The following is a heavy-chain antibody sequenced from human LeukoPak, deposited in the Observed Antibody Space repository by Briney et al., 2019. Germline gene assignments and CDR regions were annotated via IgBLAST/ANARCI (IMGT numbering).Heavy chain of an antibody. CDR2: INSDGSST. CDR1: GFTFSSYW. D-gene: IGHD3-10*01. Sequence: PGGSLRLSCAASGFTFSSYWMHWVRQAPGKGLVWVSRINSDGSSTSYADSVKGRFTISRDNAKNTLYLQMNSLRAEDTAVYYCAMVRGVIDSFDYWGQGTLVTVSS. V-gene: IGHV3-74*01. J-gene: IGHJ4*02. CDR3: AMVRGVIDSFDY.